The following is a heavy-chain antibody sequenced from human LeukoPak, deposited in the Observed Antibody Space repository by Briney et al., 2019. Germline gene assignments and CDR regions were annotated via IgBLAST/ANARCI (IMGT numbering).Heavy chain of an antibody. CDR3: STWAFYHGLDV. J-gene: IGHJ6*02. CDR2: IHADGGRT. V-gene: IGHV3-43*02. D-gene: IGHD2/OR15-2a*01. CDR1: GFAFADYA. Sequence: GSLRLSCAASGFAFADYAMHWVRQIPGKGLECVAHIHADGGRTFYADSVKGRFTVSRDNGKNSLFLQMDSLTSDDTALYYCSTWAFYHGLDVWGQGATVIVSS.